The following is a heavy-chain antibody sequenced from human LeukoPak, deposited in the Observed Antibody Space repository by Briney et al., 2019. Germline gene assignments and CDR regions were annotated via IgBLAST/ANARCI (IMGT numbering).Heavy chain of an antibody. Sequence: GGSLRLSCAASGFTFNDYAIHWVRHAPGKGLEWVSGISWNSAYIGYADSVKGRFTISRDSAKNSLYLQMNSLRGEDTAFYYCAKGISGDIEVAVPEYWGQGTLVTVSS. CDR1: GFTFNDYA. CDR3: AKGISGDIEVAVPEY. D-gene: IGHD6-19*01. J-gene: IGHJ4*02. CDR2: ISWNSAYI. V-gene: IGHV3-9*01.